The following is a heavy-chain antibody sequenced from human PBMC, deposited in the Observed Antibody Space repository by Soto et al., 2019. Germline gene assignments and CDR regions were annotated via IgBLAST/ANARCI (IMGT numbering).Heavy chain of an antibody. D-gene: IGHD6-13*01. Sequence: SETLSLTCTVSGGSISSYYWSWIRQPPGKGLEWIGYIYYSGSTNYNPSLKSRVTISVDTSKNQFSLKLSSVTAADTAVYYCAREQQLVQDYGMDVWGQGTTVT. CDR2: IYYSGST. J-gene: IGHJ6*02. CDR3: AREQQLVQDYGMDV. CDR1: GGSISSYY. V-gene: IGHV4-59*12.